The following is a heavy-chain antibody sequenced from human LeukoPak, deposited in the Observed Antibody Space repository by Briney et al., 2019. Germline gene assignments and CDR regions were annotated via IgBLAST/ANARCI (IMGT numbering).Heavy chain of an antibody. D-gene: IGHD3-22*01. J-gene: IGHJ6*02. CDR1: GFTFSSYA. CDR3: AKVHYYDSSGFYYYYYGMDV. V-gene: IGHV3-23*01. Sequence: GGSLRLSCAASGFTFSSYAMNWVRQAPGKGLEWVSGISGGGGSTYYADSVKGRFTISRDNSKNTLYLQMNSLRAEDTAVYYCAKVHYYDSSGFYYYYYGMDVWGQGTTVTVSS. CDR2: ISGGGGST.